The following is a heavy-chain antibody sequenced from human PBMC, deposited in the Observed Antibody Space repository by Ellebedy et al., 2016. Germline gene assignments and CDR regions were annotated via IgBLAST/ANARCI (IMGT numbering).Heavy chain of an antibody. D-gene: IGHD5-24*01. CDR3: ARFLEDNSDGFDV. CDR1: GFSVSSHY. J-gene: IGHJ3*01. Sequence: GESLKISXVASGFSVSSHYMTWVRQAPGKGLDWVSIIYTAGDSYYAASVKGRFTVSRDKSKSIFYLQMNSLRADDTAVYFCARFLEDNSDGFDVWGLGTRVTVSS. V-gene: IGHV3-53*01. CDR2: IYTAGDS.